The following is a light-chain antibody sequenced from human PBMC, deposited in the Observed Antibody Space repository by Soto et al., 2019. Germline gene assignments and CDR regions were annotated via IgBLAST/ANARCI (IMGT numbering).Light chain of an antibody. CDR1: QTISTW. CDR3: QQYSSYSRT. CDR2: QAS. V-gene: IGKV1-5*03. J-gene: IGKJ2*02. Sequence: DIQMTQSPSTLSASVGDRVIITCRASQTISTWLSWYQHKPGTAPKLLIYQASSLEAGVPSRFSSSGSGTEFTLNISTLQPDDFAPYYCQQYSSYSRTFGQGTKVE.